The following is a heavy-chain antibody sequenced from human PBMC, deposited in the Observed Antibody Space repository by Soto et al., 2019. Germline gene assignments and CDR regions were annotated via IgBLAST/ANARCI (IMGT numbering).Heavy chain of an antibody. CDR1: GGSISSYY. CDR3: AREGCTNGVCYGENWFDP. D-gene: IGHD2-8*01. CDR2: IYYSGST. J-gene: IGHJ5*02. Sequence: PSETLSLTCTVSGGSISSYYWSWIRQPPGKGLEWIGYIYYSGSTNYNPSLKSRVTISVDTSKNQFSLKLSSVTAADTAVYYCAREGCTNGVCYGENWFDPWGQGTLVTVSS. V-gene: IGHV4-59*01.